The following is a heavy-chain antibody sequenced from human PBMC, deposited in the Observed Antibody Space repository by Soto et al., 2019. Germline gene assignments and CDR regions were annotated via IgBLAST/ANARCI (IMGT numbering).Heavy chain of an antibody. V-gene: IGHV3-15*01. CDR1: GFTFSNAW. CDR3: TTGVTSRGMDV. D-gene: IGHD2-21*02. Sequence: PGGSLRLSCAASGFTFSNAWMSWVRQAPGKGLEWVGRIKTKNDGGTTDYAAPVKGRFTISRDDSKNTLYLQMNSLKTEDTAVYYCTTGVTSRGMDVWGQGTTVTVSS. J-gene: IGHJ6*02. CDR2: IKTKNDGGTT.